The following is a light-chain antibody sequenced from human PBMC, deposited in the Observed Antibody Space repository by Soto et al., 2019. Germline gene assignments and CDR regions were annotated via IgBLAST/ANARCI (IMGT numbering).Light chain of an antibody. Sequence: EIVMTQSPATLSVSPGERATLSCRASQSVSSNLAWYQQKPGQAPSLLIYGASNRATGIPDRFSGSGSGTDFTLTISRLEPEDFAVYYCQQYGSSGTFGQGTKVDNK. V-gene: IGKV3-20*01. CDR2: GAS. CDR3: QQYGSSGT. CDR1: QSVSSN. J-gene: IGKJ1*01.